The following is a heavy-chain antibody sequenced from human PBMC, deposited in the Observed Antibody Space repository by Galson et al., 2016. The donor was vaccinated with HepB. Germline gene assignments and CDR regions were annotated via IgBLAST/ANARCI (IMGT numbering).Heavy chain of an antibody. CDR2: ITYDGRNR. CDR1: GFSFTNYT. CDR3: ARDRRTVTGTDDFDY. J-gene: IGHJ4*02. Sequence: SLRLSCAASGFSFTNYTMHWVRQAPGKGLEWVSVITYDGRNRFYADSVKGRFTISRDNSKSTLFLQMNSLRAEDTAVYYCARDRRTVTGTDDFDYWGQGARVTVSS. V-gene: IGHV3-30*03. D-gene: IGHD6-19*01.